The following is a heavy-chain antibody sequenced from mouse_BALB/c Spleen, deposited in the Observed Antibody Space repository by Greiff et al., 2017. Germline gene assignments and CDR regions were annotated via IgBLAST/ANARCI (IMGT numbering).Heavy chain of an antibody. Sequence: VQLQQSGPELVKPGASVKIPCKASGYTFTDYNMDWVKQSHGKSLEWIGDINPNNGGTIYNQKFKGKATLTVDKSSSTAYMELRSLTSEDTAVYYCATEGDYYGYWFAYWGQGTLVTVSA. CDR1: GYTFTDYN. CDR3: ATEGDYYGYWFAY. V-gene: IGHV1-18*01. J-gene: IGHJ3*01. D-gene: IGHD1-2*01. CDR2: INPNNGGT.